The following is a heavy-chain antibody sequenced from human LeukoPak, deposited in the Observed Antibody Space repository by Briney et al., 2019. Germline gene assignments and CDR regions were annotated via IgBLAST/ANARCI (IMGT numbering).Heavy chain of an antibody. J-gene: IGHJ4*02. V-gene: IGHV3-48*01. CDR2: ISSSSSI. CDR3: ARDPYGARSEPDY. D-gene: IGHD4-17*01. CDR1: GFTFSSYS. Sequence: PGGSLRLSCAASGFTFSSYSMNWVRQAPGKGLEWVSYISSSSSIYYADSVKGRFTISRDNAKNSLYLQMNSLRAKDTAVYYCARDPYGARSEPDYWGQGTLVTVSS.